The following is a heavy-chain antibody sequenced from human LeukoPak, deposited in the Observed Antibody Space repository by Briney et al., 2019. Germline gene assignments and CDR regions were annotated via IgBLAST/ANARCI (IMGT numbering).Heavy chain of an antibody. CDR2: IYSGGST. D-gene: IGHD3-22*01. CDR1: GFTFSSNY. V-gene: IGHV3-53*01. J-gene: IGHJ3*02. Sequence: GGSLRLSCAASGFTFSSNYMSWVRQAPGKGLEWVSVIYSGGSTYYADSVKGRFTISRDNSKNTLYLQMNSLRAEDTAVYYCARDWLGYDSSGQFDAFDIWGQGTMVTVSS. CDR3: ARDWLGYDSSGQFDAFDI.